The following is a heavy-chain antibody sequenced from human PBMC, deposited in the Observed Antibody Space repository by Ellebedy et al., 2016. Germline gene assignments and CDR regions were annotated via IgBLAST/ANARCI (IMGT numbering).Heavy chain of an antibody. CDR2: IYYSGST. CDR3: ARGPSTYNWFDP. Sequence: SETLSLXCTVSGGSISSYYWSWIRQPPGKGLEWIGYIYYSGSTNYNPSLKSRVTISVDTSKNQFSLKLSSVTAADTAVYYCARGPSTYNWFDPWGQGTLVTVSS. V-gene: IGHV4-59*08. J-gene: IGHJ5*02. CDR1: GGSISSYY.